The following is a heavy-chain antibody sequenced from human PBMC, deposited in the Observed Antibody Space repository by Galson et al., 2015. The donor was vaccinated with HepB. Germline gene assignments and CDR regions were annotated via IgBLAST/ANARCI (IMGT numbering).Heavy chain of an antibody. J-gene: IGHJ4*02. CDR1: GGTFSSYT. V-gene: IGHV1-69*02. CDR3: ARGYMIAAAGTFDY. Sequence: SVKVSCKASGGTFSSYTINWVRQAPGQGLEWMGRIIPILDVPNYAQKFQGRVTITADKSTTTAYMELSSLRSEDTAVYYCARGYMIAAAGTFDYWGQGTLITVSS. D-gene: IGHD6-13*01. CDR2: IIPILDVP.